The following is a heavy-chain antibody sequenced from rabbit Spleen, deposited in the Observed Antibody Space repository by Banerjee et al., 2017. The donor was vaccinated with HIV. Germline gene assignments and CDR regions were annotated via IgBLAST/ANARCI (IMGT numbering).Heavy chain of an antibody. J-gene: IGHJ4*01. V-gene: IGHV1S47*01. Sequence: QQQLVESGGGLVQPGGSLKLSCKASGFDFSSYGVSWVRQAPGKGLEWIGYIDPVFGITNYAVSVKGRFTISRDNTQNTLYLQLNSLTAADTATYFCVREVAVKFNLWGQGTLVTVS. CDR3: VREVAVKFNL. D-gene: IGHD4-1*01. CDR2: IDPVFGIT. CDR1: GFDFSSYG.